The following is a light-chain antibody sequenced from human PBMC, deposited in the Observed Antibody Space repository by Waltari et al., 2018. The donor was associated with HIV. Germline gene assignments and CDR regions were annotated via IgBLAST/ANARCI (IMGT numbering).Light chain of an antibody. CDR2: GAY. CDR3: QQYNNWPSFT. V-gene: IGKV3-15*01. Sequence: EIVMTQSPATLSVSPGERATLSCRASQSVSSNLAWYQQKPGQAPRLLIYGAYTRATGIPARFSGSGSGTEFTLTISSLQSEDFAVYYCQQYNNWPSFTFGPGTKVDIK. CDR1: QSVSSN. J-gene: IGKJ3*01.